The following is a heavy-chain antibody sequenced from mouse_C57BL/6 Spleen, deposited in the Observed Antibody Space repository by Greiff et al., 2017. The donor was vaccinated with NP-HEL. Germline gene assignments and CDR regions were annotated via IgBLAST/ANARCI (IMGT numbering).Heavy chain of an antibody. CDR2: IRNKANGYTT. CDR1: GFTFTDYY. Sequence: EVHLVESGGGLVQPGGSLSLSCAASGFTFTDYYMSWVRQPPGKALEWLGFIRNKANGYTTEYSASVTGRFTISRDNSQSILYLQMNALRAEDSATYYCARYKGGDAAWFAYWGQGTLVTVSA. D-gene: IGHD3-3*01. J-gene: IGHJ3*01. V-gene: IGHV7-3*01. CDR3: ARYKGGDAAWFAY.